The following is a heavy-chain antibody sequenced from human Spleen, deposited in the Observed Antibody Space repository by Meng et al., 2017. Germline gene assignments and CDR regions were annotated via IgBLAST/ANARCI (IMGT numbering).Heavy chain of an antibody. CDR1: GFSLTTSGVG. CDR3: AHSNYGDYGVGFFDH. D-gene: IGHD4-17*01. J-gene: IGHJ4*02. Sequence: QPTLKDACPTPVTHTHTLPLTFPLSGFSLTTSGVGVGWIRQPPGKALEWLALIYWDDDKRYSPSLKSRLIITKDTSKNQVVLTLTNMDSVDTATYYCAHSNYGDYGVGFFDHWGQGTLVTVSS. V-gene: IGHV2-5*02. CDR2: IYWDDDK.